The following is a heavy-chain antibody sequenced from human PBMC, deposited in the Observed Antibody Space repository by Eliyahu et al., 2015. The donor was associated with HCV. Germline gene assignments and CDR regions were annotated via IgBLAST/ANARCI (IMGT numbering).Heavy chain of an antibody. CDR3: ARDKWGGYSYGLDY. J-gene: IGHJ4*02. D-gene: IGHD5-18*01. Sequence: QVQLQESGPGLVKPSQTLSLTCTVXGGSXSSGSYYWSWIRQPAGKGLEWIGRIYTSGSTNYNPSLKSRVTISVDTSKNQFSLKLSSVTAADTAVYYCARDKWGGYSYGLDYWGQGTLVTVSS. V-gene: IGHV4-61*02. CDR2: IYTSGST. CDR1: GGSXSSGSYY.